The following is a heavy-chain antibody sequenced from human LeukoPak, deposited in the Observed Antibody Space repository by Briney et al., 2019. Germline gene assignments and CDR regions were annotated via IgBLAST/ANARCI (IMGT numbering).Heavy chain of an antibody. CDR1: GGSIRSSYYY. Sequence: SETLSLTCTVSGGSIRSSYYYWGWIRQPPGKGLEWIGEIYHSGSTNYNPSLKSRVTISVDKSKNQFSLKLSSVTAADTAVYYCASVRGQLWYYYYYYGMDVWGQGTTVTVSS. D-gene: IGHD5-18*01. CDR3: ASVRGQLWYYYYYYGMDV. V-gene: IGHV4-39*07. CDR2: IYHSGST. J-gene: IGHJ6*02.